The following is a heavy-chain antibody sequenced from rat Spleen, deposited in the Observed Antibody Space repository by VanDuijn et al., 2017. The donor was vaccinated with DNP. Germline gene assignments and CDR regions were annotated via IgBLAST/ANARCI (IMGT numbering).Heavy chain of an antibody. CDR3: VRANSGDPFDY. V-gene: IGHV4-2*01. CDR2: INKDSSTM. CDR1: GFNLNDYW. J-gene: IGHJ2*01. Sequence: EVKLVESGGGLVQPGRSLKLSCAASGFNLNDYWMGWVRQAPGKGLEWIGEINKDSSTMNYTPSLKDKFTISRDNGQNTLYLQMSKLRSEDTAIYYCVRANSGDPFDYWGQGVMVTVSS. D-gene: IGHD1-1*01.